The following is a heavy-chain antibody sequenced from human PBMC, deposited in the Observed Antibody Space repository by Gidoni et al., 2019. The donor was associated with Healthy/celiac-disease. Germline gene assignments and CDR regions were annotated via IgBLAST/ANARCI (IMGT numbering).Heavy chain of an antibody. CDR3: ARDHDDSDTMDTAMVYGY. V-gene: IGHV3-21*01. J-gene: IGHJ4*02. Sequence: EVQLVESGCVLVKPGGSLRLSCSASGFTFISYSMNWVRQAPGKGLEWVSSSSSSSSYIYYADSVKGRFTISRDNAKNSLYLQMNSLRAEDTAVYYCARDHDDSDTMDTAMVYGYWGQGTLVTVSS. CDR1: GFTFISYS. D-gene: IGHD5-18*01. CDR2: SSSSSSYI.